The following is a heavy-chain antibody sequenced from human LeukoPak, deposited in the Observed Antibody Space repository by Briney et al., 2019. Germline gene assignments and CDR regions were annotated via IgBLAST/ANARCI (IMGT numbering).Heavy chain of an antibody. CDR1: GFTFSSYS. V-gene: IGHV3-21*01. D-gene: IGHD2-21*02. Sequence: PGGSLRLSCAASGFTFSSYSMNWVRQAPGKGLEWVSSISSSSSYIYYADSVKGRFTISRDNAKNSLYLQMNSLRAEDTAVYYCARDAYCGGDCYDAFDIWGQGTVVTVSS. J-gene: IGHJ3*02. CDR2: ISSSSSYI. CDR3: ARDAYCGGDCYDAFDI.